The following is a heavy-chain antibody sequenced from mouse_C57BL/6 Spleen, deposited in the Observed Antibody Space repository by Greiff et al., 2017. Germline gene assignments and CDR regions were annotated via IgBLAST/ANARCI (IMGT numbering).Heavy chain of an antibody. CDR2: IHPNSGST. J-gene: IGHJ2*01. V-gene: IGHV1-64*01. CDR3: ARDSSGYYFDD. Sequence: VQLQQPGAELVKPGASVKLSCKASGYTFTSYWMHWVKQRPGQGLEWIGMIHPNSGSTNYNEKFKSKATLTVDKSSSTAYMQLSSLTSEDSAVYYCARDSSGYYFDDWGQGTTLTVSS. CDR1: GYTFTSYW. D-gene: IGHD3-2*02.